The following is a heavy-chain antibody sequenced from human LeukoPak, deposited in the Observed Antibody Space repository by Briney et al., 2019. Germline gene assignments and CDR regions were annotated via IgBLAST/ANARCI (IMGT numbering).Heavy chain of an antibody. J-gene: IGHJ4*02. D-gene: IGHD4-11*01. Sequence: SETLSLTCTVSGGSISSSSYYWGWIRQAPGKGFEWIGSIYYRGSTYYSPSLKSRLTISVDTSRNQFSLKLSSVTAADTAVYYCARRGMTTVVGFDYWGQGTLVTVSS. CDR2: IYYRGST. CDR1: GGSISSSSYY. V-gene: IGHV4-39*01. CDR3: ARRGMTTVVGFDY.